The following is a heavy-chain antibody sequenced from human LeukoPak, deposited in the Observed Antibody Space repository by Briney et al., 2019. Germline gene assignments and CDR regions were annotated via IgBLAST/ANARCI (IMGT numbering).Heavy chain of an antibody. CDR3: ARYGYSSGWYADY. CDR2: IYYSGST. Sequence: SETLSLTRTVSGVSISSHYWSWIRQPPGKGLEYIGYIYYSGSTNYNPSLKSRVTISVDTSKNQFSLTLSSVTAADTAEYYCARYGYSSGWYADYWGRGTLVTVSS. D-gene: IGHD6-19*01. V-gene: IGHV4-59*08. J-gene: IGHJ4*02. CDR1: GVSISSHY.